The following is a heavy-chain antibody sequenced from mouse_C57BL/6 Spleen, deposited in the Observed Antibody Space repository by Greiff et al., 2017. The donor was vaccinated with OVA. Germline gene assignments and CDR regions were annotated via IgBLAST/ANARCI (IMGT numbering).Heavy chain of an antibody. V-gene: IGHV1-50*01. CDR1: GYTFTSYW. CDR3: ARRFAY. Sequence: QVQLQQPGAELVKPGASVKLSCKASGYTFTSYWMQGVKQRPGQGLEWIGEIDPSDSYTNYNQKFKGKATLTVDTSSSTAYMQLSSLTSEDSAVYYCARRFAYWGQGTLVTVSA. CDR2: IDPSDSYT. J-gene: IGHJ3*01.